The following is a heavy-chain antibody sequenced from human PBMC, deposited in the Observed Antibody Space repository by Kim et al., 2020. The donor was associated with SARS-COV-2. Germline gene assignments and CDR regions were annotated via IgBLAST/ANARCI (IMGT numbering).Heavy chain of an antibody. CDR2: INPGLGST. V-gene: IGHV1-46*01. Sequence: ASVKVSCKASGYTFTDYYIHWVRQAPGHGLEWVGVINPGLGSTSFPQKFRDRVSISTDTSTTTVSMRLLNLGSDDTALYYCARDQGEITYLPGPILHWGQGTPVIVSS. J-gene: IGHJ1*01. CDR3: ARDQGEITYLPGPILH. D-gene: IGHD1-26*01. CDR1: GYTFTDYY.